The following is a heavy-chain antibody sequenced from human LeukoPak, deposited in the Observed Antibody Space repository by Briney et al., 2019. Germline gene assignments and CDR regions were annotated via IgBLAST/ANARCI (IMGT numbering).Heavy chain of an antibody. Sequence: SETLSLTCAVYGGSFSGYYWSWIRQPPGKGLEWIGEINHSGSTNYNPSLKSRVTISVDTSKNQFSLKLSSMTAADTAVYYCARVVCGYYSYYYYYMDVWGKGTTVTVSS. CDR3: ARVVCGYYSYYYYYMDV. V-gene: IGHV4-34*01. D-gene: IGHD3-22*01. J-gene: IGHJ6*03. CDR1: GGSFSGYY. CDR2: INHSGST.